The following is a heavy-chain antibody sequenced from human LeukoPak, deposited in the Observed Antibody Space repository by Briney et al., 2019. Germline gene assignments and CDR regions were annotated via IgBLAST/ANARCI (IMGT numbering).Heavy chain of an antibody. D-gene: IGHD3-10*01. J-gene: IGHJ5*02. Sequence: SETLSLTFTVSGGSISSSSYYWGWIRQPPGKGLEWIGSIYYSGSTYYNPSLKSRVTISVDTSKNQFSLKLSSVTAADTAVYYCARDCITVVRGVMLYNWFDPWGQGTLVTVSS. V-gene: IGHV4-39*07. CDR2: IYYSGST. CDR3: ARDCITVVRGVMLYNWFDP. CDR1: GGSISSSSYY.